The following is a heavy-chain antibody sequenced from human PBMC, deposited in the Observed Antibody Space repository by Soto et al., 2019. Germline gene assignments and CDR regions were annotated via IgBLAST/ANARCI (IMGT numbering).Heavy chain of an antibody. J-gene: IGHJ6*02. D-gene: IGHD3-3*01. CDR3: ARRGHITIFGGADLNYGRDV. Sequence: QVQLVQSGAEVKKPGASVKVSCKASGYTFTSYGISWVRQAPGQGLEWMGWISAYNGNTNYAQKLQGRVTMTTDTSTSTAYMELRSLRSDDTAVYYCARRGHITIFGGADLNYGRDVWGQGTTVTVSS. CDR2: ISAYNGNT. V-gene: IGHV1-18*04. CDR1: GYTFTSYG.